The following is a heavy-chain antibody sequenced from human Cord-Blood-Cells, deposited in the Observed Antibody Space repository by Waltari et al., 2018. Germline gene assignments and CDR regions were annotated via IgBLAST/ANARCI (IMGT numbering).Heavy chain of an antibody. CDR1: GGAIRRSSYY. V-gene: IGHV4-39*07. J-gene: IGHJ4*02. CDR2: IYYSGST. Sequence: QLQLQESGPGLVKPSETLSLTCTVSGGAIRRSSYYLGWLRQPPGKGLEWIGSIYYSGSTYYNPSLKSRVTISVDTSKNQFSLKLSSVTAADTAVYYCATYSSGWYFDYWGQGTLVTVSS. D-gene: IGHD6-19*01. CDR3: ATYSSGWYFDY.